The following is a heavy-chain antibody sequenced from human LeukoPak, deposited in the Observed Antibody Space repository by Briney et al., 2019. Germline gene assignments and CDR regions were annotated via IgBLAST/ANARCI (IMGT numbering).Heavy chain of an antibody. J-gene: IGHJ4*02. V-gene: IGHV3-23*01. D-gene: IGHD4-17*01. Sequence: GGSLRLSCAASGFTFGSYAMSWVRQAPGKGLEWVSAISGSGGSTYYADSVKGRFTISRDNSKNTLYLQMNSLRAEDTAVYYCAKLSKYGDYAPDYWGQGTLVTVSS. CDR2: ISGSGGST. CDR3: AKLSKYGDYAPDY. CDR1: GFTFGSYA.